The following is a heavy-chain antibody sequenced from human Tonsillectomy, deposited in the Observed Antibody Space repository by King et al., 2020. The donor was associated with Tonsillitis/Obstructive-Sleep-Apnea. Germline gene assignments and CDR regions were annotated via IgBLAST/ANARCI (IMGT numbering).Heavy chain of an antibody. CDR1: GFAFRSYL. J-gene: IGHJ6*03. CDR2: IKQDGSEK. Sequence: VQLVESGGGLVQPGGSLRLSCVASGFAFRSYLMSWVRQVPGKGLEWVANIKQDGSEKYYVDSVKGRFTVSRDNAENSLYLQMNSLRAEDTAVYHCAREYYYYMDVWAKGTGVTVSS. V-gene: IGHV3-7*01. CDR3: AREYYYYMDV.